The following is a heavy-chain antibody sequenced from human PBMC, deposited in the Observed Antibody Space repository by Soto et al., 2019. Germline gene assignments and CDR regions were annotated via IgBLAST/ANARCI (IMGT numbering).Heavy chain of an antibody. V-gene: IGHV4-61*01. J-gene: IGHJ4*02. CDR3: ARREGNSYYAYHFDT. Sequence: PSETLSLTCAVSGDSVTSVNYFWTWIRQPPGGGLEWIGYISNSGISKYNPSLKSRVAMSQDTSKNQFSLNLHSVTAADTAVYFSARREGNSYYAYHFDTWGQGALVTVSS. D-gene: IGHD2-21*01. CDR1: GDSVTSVNYF. CDR2: ISNSGIS.